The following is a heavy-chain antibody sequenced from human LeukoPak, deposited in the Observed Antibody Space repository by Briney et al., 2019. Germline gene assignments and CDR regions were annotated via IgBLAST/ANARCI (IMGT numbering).Heavy chain of an antibody. CDR3: ARDTVYYFDY. CDR1: GDSISGYY. D-gene: IGHD2-8*02. Sequence: SETLSHTCTVSGDSISGYYWSWIRQPAGKGLEWIGHIYITGGTNFNPSLRSRVTISVDTSKNQFSLKLSSVTAADTAVYYCARDTVYYFDYWGQGTLVTVSS. J-gene: IGHJ4*02. CDR2: IYITGGT. V-gene: IGHV4-4*07.